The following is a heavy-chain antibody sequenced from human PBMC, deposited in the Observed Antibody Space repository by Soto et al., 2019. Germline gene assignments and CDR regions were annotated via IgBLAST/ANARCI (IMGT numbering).Heavy chain of an antibody. V-gene: IGHV4-34*01. D-gene: IGHD6-13*01. Sequence: PSETLSLTCAVYGGSFSGYYWSWIRQPPGKGLEWIGEINHSGSTNYNPSLKSRVTISVDTSKNQFSLKLSSVTAADTAVYYCARGLKAPLAAAGRSTWWPNYYYYGMDVWGQGTTVTVSS. CDR1: GGSFSGYY. CDR3: ARGLKAPLAAAGRSTWWPNYYYYGMDV. CDR2: INHSGST. J-gene: IGHJ6*02.